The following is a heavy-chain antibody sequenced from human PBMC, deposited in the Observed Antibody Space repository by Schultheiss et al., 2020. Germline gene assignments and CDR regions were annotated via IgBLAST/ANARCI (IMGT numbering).Heavy chain of an antibody. Sequence: GGSLRLSCAASGFTFSSYAMHWVRQAPGKGLEWVAVISYDGSNKYYADSVKGRFTISRDNAKNSLYLQMNSLRAEDTAVYYCARWATVTRRYFDYWGQGTLVTVSS. CDR3: ARWATVTRRYFDY. CDR2: ISYDGSNK. D-gene: IGHD4-17*01. J-gene: IGHJ4*02. CDR1: GFTFSSYA. V-gene: IGHV3-30*04.